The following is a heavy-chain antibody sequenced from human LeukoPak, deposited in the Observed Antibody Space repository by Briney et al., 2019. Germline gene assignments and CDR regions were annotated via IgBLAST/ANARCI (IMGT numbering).Heavy chain of an antibody. Sequence: GGSLRLSCAASGFTFSSYSMNWVRQAPGKGLEWVSSISSSSSYIYYADSVKGRFTISRDNAKNSLYLQMNSLRAEDTAVYYCARDLVVPAAIALCGFGPWGQGTLVTVSS. V-gene: IGHV3-21*01. CDR2: ISSSSSYI. CDR3: ARDLVVPAAIALCGFGP. J-gene: IGHJ5*02. D-gene: IGHD2-2*01. CDR1: GFTFSSYS.